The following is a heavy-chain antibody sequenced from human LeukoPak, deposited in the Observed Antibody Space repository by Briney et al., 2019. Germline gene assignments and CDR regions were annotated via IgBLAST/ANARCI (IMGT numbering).Heavy chain of an antibody. J-gene: IGHJ4*02. CDR2: INPDGSAK. CDR1: GFTLSTYW. V-gene: IGHV3-7*01. CDR3: ASWGAGGNS. Sequence: GGSLRLSCEASGFTLSTYWMNWVRQVPGKGLEWVANINPDGSAKRYVDSVKGRFTIARDNADNSLSLQMNSLRAEDTAVYYCASWGAGGNSWGQGTLLRVSS. D-gene: IGHD3-16*01.